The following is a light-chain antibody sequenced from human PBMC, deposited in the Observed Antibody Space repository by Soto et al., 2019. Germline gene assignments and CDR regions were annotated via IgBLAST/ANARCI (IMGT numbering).Light chain of an antibody. J-gene: IGKJ1*01. CDR3: QQYNNWPPWT. V-gene: IGKV3-15*01. CDR2: GAS. Sequence: EIVMTQSPATLSVSPGERATLSCRASQSVSSNLAWYQQNPGQAPRLLIYGASTRATGIPARFSGSGSGTKFTLTISSLQSEDFAVYYCQQYNNWPPWTFGQGTKVDIK. CDR1: QSVSSN.